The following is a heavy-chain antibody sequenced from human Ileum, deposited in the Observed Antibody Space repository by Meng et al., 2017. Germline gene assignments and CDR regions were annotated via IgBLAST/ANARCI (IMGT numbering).Heavy chain of an antibody. D-gene: IGHD7-27*01. V-gene: IGHV4-61*08. Sequence: QVQLQESGPGLVRPAETLSLICTVSGGSVSSDGFQWGWVRQPPGKGLEWIGYASTNYNPSLKSRVTISLDTSKNQFSLELSSVTAADTAVYYCARDHWGSPDYWGQGILVTVSS. CDR1: GGSVSSDGFQ. CDR2: AST. CDR3: ARDHWGSPDY. J-gene: IGHJ4*02.